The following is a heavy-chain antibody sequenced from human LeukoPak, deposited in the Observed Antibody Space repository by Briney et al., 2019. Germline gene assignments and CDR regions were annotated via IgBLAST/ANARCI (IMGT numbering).Heavy chain of an antibody. Sequence: SQTLSLTCAISGDSVSSNSAAWNWIRQSPSRGLEWLGRTYYRSKWYNEYAASVKSRITINPDTSKNQFSLELNSVTPEDTAVYYCARDRGDSSGWYLGYWGQGTLVTVSS. CDR1: GDSVSSNSAA. D-gene: IGHD6-19*01. CDR2: TYYRSKWYN. V-gene: IGHV6-1*01. J-gene: IGHJ4*02. CDR3: ARDRGDSSGWYLGY.